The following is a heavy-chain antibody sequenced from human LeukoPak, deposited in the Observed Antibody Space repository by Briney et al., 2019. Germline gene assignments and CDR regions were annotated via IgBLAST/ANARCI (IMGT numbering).Heavy chain of an antibody. CDR2: INPSGGYT. V-gene: IGHV1-46*01. J-gene: IGHJ6*02. Sequence: ASVKVSCKASGYTFSNYYMHWVRQAPGQGLEWMGIINPSGGYTTYAQKFQGRVTITADESTSTAHMELSSLRSEDTAVYYCARDTSEVVAWHYYGMDVWGQGTTVTVSS. CDR3: ARDTSEVVAWHYYGMDV. CDR1: GYTFSNYY. D-gene: IGHD2-15*01.